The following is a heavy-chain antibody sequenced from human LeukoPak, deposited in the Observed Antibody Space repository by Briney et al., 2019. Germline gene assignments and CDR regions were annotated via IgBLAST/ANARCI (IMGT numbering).Heavy chain of an antibody. CDR3: ARGVAAAPVWYFDL. V-gene: IGHV4-59*11. D-gene: IGHD6-13*01. J-gene: IGHJ2*01. Sequence: SETLSLTCSVSGCSISGHYWSWLRQPPGKGLEWIGYIYYTGSTNYNPSLKSRVTISVATSKNQFSLNLSSVTAADTAVYYCARGVAAAPVWYFDLWGRGTLVTVSS. CDR2: IYYTGST. CDR1: GCSISGHY.